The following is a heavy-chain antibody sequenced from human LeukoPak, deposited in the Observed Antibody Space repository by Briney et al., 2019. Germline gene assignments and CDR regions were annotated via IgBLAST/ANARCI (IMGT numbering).Heavy chain of an antibody. Sequence: PGGSLRLSCAASGFTFSSYGMHWVRQAPGKGLEWVAVIWYDGSNQYHEDSVKGRFTISRDNSKSTLYLQMNSLRAEDTGVYYCAREDTGTTGITGAFDIWGQGTMVTVSS. V-gene: IGHV3-33*01. CDR1: GFTFSSYG. J-gene: IGHJ3*02. CDR3: AREDTGTTGITGAFDI. D-gene: IGHD1-1*01. CDR2: IWYDGSNQ.